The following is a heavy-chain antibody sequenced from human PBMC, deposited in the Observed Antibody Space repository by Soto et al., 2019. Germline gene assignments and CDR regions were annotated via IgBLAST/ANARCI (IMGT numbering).Heavy chain of an antibody. V-gene: IGHV3-30-3*01. CDR1: GFTFSSYA. CDR2: ISYDGSNK. J-gene: IGHJ4*01. Sequence: QVQLVESGGGVVQPGRSLRLSCAASGFTFSSYAMHWVRQAPGKGLEWVAVISYDGSNKYYADSVKGRFTISRDNSKNTLYLQMNSLRAEDTAVYYCARVFSSGWYLIGYWGHGTLVTVSS. CDR3: ARVFSSGWYLIGY. D-gene: IGHD6-19*01.